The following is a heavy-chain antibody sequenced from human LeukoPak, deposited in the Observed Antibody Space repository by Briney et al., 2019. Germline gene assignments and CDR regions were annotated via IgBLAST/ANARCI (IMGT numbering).Heavy chain of an antibody. CDR1: GFTFSSYG. CDR2: IRYDGSNK. CDR3: AKDRSPYGDGEWSYYGMDV. J-gene: IGHJ6*02. D-gene: IGHD4-17*01. Sequence: PGGSLRLSCAASGFTFSSYGMHWVRQAPGKGLEWVAFIRYDGSNKYYADSVKGRFTISRDNSKNTLYLQMNSLRTEDTAVYYCAKDRSPYGDGEWSYYGMDVWGQGTTVTVSS. V-gene: IGHV3-30*02.